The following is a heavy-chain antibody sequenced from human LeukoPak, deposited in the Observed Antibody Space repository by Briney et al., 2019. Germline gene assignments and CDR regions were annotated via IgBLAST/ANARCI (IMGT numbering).Heavy chain of an antibody. CDR2: INHSGST. D-gene: IGHD6-19*01. V-gene: IGHV4-34*01. Sequence: SETLSLTCAVYGGSFSGYYWSWIRQPPGKGLEWIGEINHSGSTNYNPSLKSRVTISVDTSKNQFSLKLSSVTAADTAVYYCASLGQQWLVPRGAFDIWGQGTMVTVSS. CDR3: ASLGQQWLVPRGAFDI. CDR1: GGSFSGYY. J-gene: IGHJ3*02.